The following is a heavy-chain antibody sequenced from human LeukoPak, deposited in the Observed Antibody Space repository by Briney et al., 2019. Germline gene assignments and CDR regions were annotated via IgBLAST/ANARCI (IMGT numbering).Heavy chain of an antibody. V-gene: IGHV4-34*01. J-gene: IGHJ6*03. CDR1: GGSISSYY. D-gene: IGHD4-23*01. CDR2: INHSGST. CDR3: ASRPTPPYYYYYMDV. Sequence: SETLSLTCTVSGGSISSYYWSWIRQPPGKGLEWIGEINHSGSTNYNPSLKSRVIISVDTSKNQFSLKLSSVTAADTAVYYCASRPTPPYYYYYMDVWGKGTTVTVSS.